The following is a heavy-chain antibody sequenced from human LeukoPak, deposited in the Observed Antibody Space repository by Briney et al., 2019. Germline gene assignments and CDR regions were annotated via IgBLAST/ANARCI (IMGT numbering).Heavy chain of an antibody. CDR2: INHSGST. J-gene: IGHJ4*02. Sequence: SETLSLTCAVYGGSFSGYYWSWIRQPPGKGLEWIGEINHSGSTNYNPSLKSRVTISVDTSKNQFSLKLSSVTAADTAVYYCARDPQLERGTYYFDYWGQGTLVTASS. V-gene: IGHV4-34*01. D-gene: IGHD1-1*01. CDR1: GGSFSGYY. CDR3: ARDPQLERGTYYFDY.